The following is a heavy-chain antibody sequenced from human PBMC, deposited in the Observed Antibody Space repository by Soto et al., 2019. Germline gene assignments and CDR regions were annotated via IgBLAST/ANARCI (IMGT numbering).Heavy chain of an antibody. J-gene: IGHJ4*02. Sequence: RGSLRLSCAASGFTFSSYAMSWVGQAPGKGLEWVSAISGSGGSTYYADSVKGRFTISRDNSKNTLYLQMNSLRAEDTAVYYSAKPQQWLPNESPIDYWGQGTLVTVSS. CDR3: AKPQQWLPNESPIDY. CDR2: ISGSGGST. CDR1: GFTFSSYA. V-gene: IGHV3-23*01. D-gene: IGHD6-19*01.